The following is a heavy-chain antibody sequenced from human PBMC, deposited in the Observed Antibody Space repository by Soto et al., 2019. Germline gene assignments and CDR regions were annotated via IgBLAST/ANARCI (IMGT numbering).Heavy chain of an antibody. D-gene: IGHD2-2*02. CDR3: AGLLVSAAIPSRLGHYGIDV. Sequence: TGGSLRLSCAASGFTFSSYSMNWVRQAPGKGLEWVSSISSSSSYIYYADSVKGRFTISRDNAKNSLYLQMNSLRAEDTAVYYCAGLLVSAAIPSRLGHYGIDVWGQGTPVTVSS. CDR1: GFTFSSYS. CDR2: ISSSSSYI. V-gene: IGHV3-21*01. J-gene: IGHJ6*02.